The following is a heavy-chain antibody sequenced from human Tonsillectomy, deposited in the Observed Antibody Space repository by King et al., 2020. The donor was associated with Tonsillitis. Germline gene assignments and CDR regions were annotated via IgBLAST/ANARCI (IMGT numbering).Heavy chain of an antibody. V-gene: IGHV3-30-3*01. CDR2: ISYDGSNK. Sequence: VQLVESGGGVVQPGRSLRLSCAASGFTFSSYAMHWVRQAPGKGLEWVAVISYDGSNKYYADSVKGRFTTSRDNSKNTLYLQMNSLRAEDTAVYYCARDSDIALGDYWGQGTLVTVSS. D-gene: IGHD2-21*01. CDR1: GFTFSSYA. J-gene: IGHJ4*02. CDR3: ARDSDIALGDY.